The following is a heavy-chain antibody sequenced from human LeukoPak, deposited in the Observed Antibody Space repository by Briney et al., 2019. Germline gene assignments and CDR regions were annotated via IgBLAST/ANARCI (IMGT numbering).Heavy chain of an antibody. J-gene: IGHJ4*02. CDR3: ARHIVLMVYAIGNLFDY. Sequence: GGPLRLSCAASGFTFSDYYMSWIRQAPGKGLEWGSYISSSGSTIYYADPVKGRFTISRDNAKNALYLQMHTLRAEDTSVYYCARHIVLMVYAIGNLFDYWGQGTLVTVSS. CDR2: ISSSGSTI. V-gene: IGHV3-11*04. D-gene: IGHD2-8*01. CDR1: GFTFSDYY.